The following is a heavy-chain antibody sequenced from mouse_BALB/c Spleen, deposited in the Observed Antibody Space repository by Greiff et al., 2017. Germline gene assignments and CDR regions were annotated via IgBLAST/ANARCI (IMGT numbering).Heavy chain of an antibody. V-gene: IGHV5-17*02. D-gene: IGHD1-1*02. CDR1: GFTFSSFG. CDR3: ARSMGRAWFAY. J-gene: IGHJ3*01. CDR2: ISSGSSTI. Sequence: DVHLVESGGGLVQPGGSRKLSCAASGFTFSSFGMHWVRQAPEKGLEWVAYISSGSSTIYYADTVKGRVTISRDNPKNTLFLQMTSLRSEDTAMYDCARSMGRAWFAYWGQGTLVTVSA.